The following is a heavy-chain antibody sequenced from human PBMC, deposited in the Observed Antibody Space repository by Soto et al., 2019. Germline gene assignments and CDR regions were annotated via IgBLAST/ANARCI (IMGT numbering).Heavy chain of an antibody. CDR1: GYTFTSYY. V-gene: IGHV1-46*01. J-gene: IGHJ3*02. Sequence: ASVKVSCKASGYTFTSYYMHWVRQAPGQGLEWMGIINPSGDSTSYAQKFQGRVTMTRDTSTSTVYMELSSLRSEDTAVYYCARNRLLRGSYDAFDIWGRGTMVTVS. CDR2: INPSGDST. CDR3: ARNRLLRGSYDAFDI. D-gene: IGHD3-10*01.